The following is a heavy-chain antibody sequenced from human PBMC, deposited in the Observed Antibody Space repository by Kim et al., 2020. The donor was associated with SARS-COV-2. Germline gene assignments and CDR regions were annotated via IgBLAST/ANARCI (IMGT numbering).Heavy chain of an antibody. CDR2: IKQDGSAK. V-gene: IGHV3-7*03. CDR1: GFTFSNYW. J-gene: IGHJ4*02. CDR3: ARTPRLIPNPRAFDY. Sequence: GGSLRLSCAVSGFTFSNYWMNWVRQAPGKGLEWVANIKQDGSAKNYVDSVKGRFTISRDNAKNSLFLQMNSLRAEDTAVYYCARTPRLIPNPRAFDYWGQGTLVTVSS. D-gene: IGHD2-15*01.